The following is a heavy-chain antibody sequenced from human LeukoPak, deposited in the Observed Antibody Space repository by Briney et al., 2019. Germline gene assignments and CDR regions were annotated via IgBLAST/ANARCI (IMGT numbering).Heavy chain of an antibody. D-gene: IGHD1-26*01. CDR2: FDPEDGET. CDR3: ATDRSGCYRFDY. CDR1: GYTLTELS. Sequence: ASVKVSCKVSGYTLTELSVHWVRQAPGKGLEWMGGFDPEDGETIYAQKFQGRVTMTEDTSTDTAYMELSSLRSEDTAVYYCATDRSGCYRFDYWGQGTLVTVSS. J-gene: IGHJ4*02. V-gene: IGHV1-24*01.